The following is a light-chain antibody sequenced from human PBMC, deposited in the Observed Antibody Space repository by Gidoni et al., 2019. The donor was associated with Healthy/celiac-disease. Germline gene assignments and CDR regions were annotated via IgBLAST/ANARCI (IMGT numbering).Light chain of an antibody. J-gene: IGKJ4*01. CDR3: QQRSNWPRLT. V-gene: IGKV3-11*01. Sequence: EIVLPQSPATLSLSPGERATHSCRPSQSVSSYLDLYQQKPGQATRLLIDDASNRAAGIPARFSGSGSGTDFTLTISSLEPEDFAVYYCQQRSNWPRLTFGGGTKVEIK. CDR1: QSVSSY. CDR2: DAS.